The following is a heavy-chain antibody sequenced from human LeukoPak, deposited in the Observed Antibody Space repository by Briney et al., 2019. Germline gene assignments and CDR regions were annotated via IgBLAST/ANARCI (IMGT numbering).Heavy chain of an antibody. D-gene: IGHD3-10*01. CDR3: ARISPITMVRGLAQPSWLFDY. CDR1: GGSISSYY. Sequence: PSETLSLTCTVSGGSISSYYWSWIRQPPGKGLEWIGYIYYSGTTNYNPSLKSRVTISVDTSKNQFSLKLSSVTAADTAVYYCARISPITMVRGLAQPSWLFDYWGQGTLVTVSS. J-gene: IGHJ4*02. CDR2: IYYSGTT. V-gene: IGHV4-59*12.